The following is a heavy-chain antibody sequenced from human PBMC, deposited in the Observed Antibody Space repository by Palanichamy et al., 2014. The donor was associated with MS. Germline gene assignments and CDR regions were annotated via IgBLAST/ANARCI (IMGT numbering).Heavy chain of an antibody. J-gene: IGHJ4*02. V-gene: IGHV3-33*01. CDR3: ARAGWDSSGYHPDYFDY. CDR1: GFTFSSYG. Sequence: QVQLVESGGGVVQPGRSLRLSCAASGFTFSSYGTHWVRQAPGKGLEWVAVIWYDGSNKYYADSVKGRFTISRDNSKNTLYLQMNSLRAEDTAVYYCARAGWDSSGYHPDYFDYWGQGTLVTVSS. CDR2: IWYDGSNK. D-gene: IGHD3-22*01.